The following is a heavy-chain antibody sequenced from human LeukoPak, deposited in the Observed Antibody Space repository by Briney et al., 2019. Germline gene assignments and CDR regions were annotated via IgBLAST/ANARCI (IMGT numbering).Heavy chain of an antibody. CDR1: GFGFSDQY. Sequence: GGSLRLSCAASGFGFSDQYMDWVRQAPGKGLEWVGRIGNKANTYAIEYAASVKGRFTISRDDSKNSLYLQMNNLNIEDTAVYYCVRGYSGAHVYAFDIWGQGTMVTVSS. V-gene: IGHV3-72*01. J-gene: IGHJ3*02. D-gene: IGHD1-26*01. CDR3: VRGYSGAHVYAFDI. CDR2: IGNKANTYAI.